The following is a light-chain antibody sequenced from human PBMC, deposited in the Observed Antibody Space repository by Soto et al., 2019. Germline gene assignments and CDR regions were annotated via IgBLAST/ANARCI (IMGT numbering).Light chain of an antibody. CDR3: CSYVHSNTLV. Sequence: QSALTQPASVSGSPGQSITISCTETSSDFGTYNLVSWYQQHPGKAPKLMIYEVTKRPSGVSNRFSGSQSGNTASLIISGLQAEDEADYYCCSYVHSNTLVFGGGTKLTVL. J-gene: IGLJ3*02. V-gene: IGLV2-23*02. CDR2: EVT. CDR1: SSDFGTYNL.